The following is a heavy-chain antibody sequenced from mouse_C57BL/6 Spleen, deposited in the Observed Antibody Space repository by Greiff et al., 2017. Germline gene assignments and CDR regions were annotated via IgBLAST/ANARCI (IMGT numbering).Heavy chain of an antibody. V-gene: IGHV1-55*01. CDR1: GYTFTSYW. Sequence: VQLQQPGAELVKPGASVKTSCKASGYTFTSYWITWVKQRPGQGLEWIGDIYPGSGSTNYNEKFKSKATLTVDTSSSTAYMQLSSLTSEDSAVYYCARSYYGNYRYFDVWGTGTTVTVSS. D-gene: IGHD2-1*01. CDR3: ARSYYGNYRYFDV. J-gene: IGHJ1*03. CDR2: IYPGSGST.